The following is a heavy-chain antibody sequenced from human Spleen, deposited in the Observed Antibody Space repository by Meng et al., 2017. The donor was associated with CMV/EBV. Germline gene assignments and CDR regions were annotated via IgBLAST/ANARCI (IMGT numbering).Heavy chain of an antibody. CDR1: GGSISSYY. Sequence: SETLSLTCTVSGGSISSYYWSWIRQPPGKGLEWIGYIYYSGSTNYNPSLKSRVTISVDTSKNQFSLKLSSVTAADTAVYYCARGREVESRYYYGSGPGVWGQGTLVTVSS. CDR2: IYYSGST. J-gene: IGHJ4*02. D-gene: IGHD3-10*01. V-gene: IGHV4-59*12. CDR3: ARGREVESRYYYGSGPGV.